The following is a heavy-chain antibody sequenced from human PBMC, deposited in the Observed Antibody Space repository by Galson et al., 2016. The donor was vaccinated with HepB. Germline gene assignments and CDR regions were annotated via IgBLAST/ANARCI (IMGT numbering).Heavy chain of an antibody. V-gene: IGHV1-18*04. CDR2: INPYNDNI. J-gene: IGHJ6*03. CDR3: ARAARHDGYYYYYMDV. CDR1: GYSFATYG. Sequence: SVKVSCKASGYSFATYGITWVRQAPGQGLEWMGWINPYNDNINYAQKFQGRVTTTTDTSTSTAYMELRSLRSDDTALYYCARAARHDGYYYYYMDVWGKGTTVTVSS. D-gene: IGHD4-17*01.